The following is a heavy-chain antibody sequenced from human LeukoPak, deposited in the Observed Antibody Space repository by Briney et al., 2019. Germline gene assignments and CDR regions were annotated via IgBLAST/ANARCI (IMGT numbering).Heavy chain of an antibody. D-gene: IGHD3-3*01. CDR2: IKQDGSEK. V-gene: IGHV3-7*01. Sequence: GGSLRLSCAASGFTFSSYWMSWVRQAPGKGLEWVDNIKQDGSEKYYVDSVKGRFTISRDNAKNSLYLQMNSLRAEDTAVYYCARDITIFGVVRNYYGMDVWGQGTTVTVSS. J-gene: IGHJ6*02. CDR1: GFTFSSYW. CDR3: ARDITIFGVVRNYYGMDV.